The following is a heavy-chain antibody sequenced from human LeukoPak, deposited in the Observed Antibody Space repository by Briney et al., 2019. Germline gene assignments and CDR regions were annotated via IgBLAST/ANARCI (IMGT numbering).Heavy chain of an antibody. CDR1: GGSISSYY. D-gene: IGHD3-22*01. CDR2: IYTSGST. J-gene: IGHJ5*02. V-gene: IGHV4-4*07. Sequence: SETLSLTCTVSGGSISSYYWSWIRQPAGKGLEWIGRIYTSGSTNYNPSLKSRVTMSVDTSKNQFSLKLSSVTAADTAVYYCARVSGDYYDSSGYYGYWFDPWGQGTLVTVSS. CDR3: ARVSGDYYDSSGYYGYWFDP.